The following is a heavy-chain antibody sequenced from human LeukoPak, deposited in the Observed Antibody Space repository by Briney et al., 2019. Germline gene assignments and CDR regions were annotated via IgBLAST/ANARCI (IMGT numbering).Heavy chain of an antibody. J-gene: IGHJ4*02. CDR3: ASGSYVTYFDY. D-gene: IGHD1-26*01. Sequence: GESLQISCKGSAYSFTTYWIGWVRQMPGKGLEWMGIIYPGDSDTRYSPSFQGQVTISADKSISTAYLQWSSLKASDTAMYYCASGSYVTYFDYWGQGTLVTVSS. CDR1: AYSFTTYW. V-gene: IGHV5-51*01. CDR2: IYPGDSDT.